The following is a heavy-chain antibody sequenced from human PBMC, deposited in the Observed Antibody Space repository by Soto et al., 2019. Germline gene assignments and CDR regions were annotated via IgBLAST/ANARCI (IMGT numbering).Heavy chain of an antibody. CDR3: AKDIVTDGSGWYNWFDP. D-gene: IGHD6-19*01. J-gene: IGHJ5*02. V-gene: IGHV3-23*01. CDR2: ISGSGGST. Sequence: GGSLRLSCAASGFTFSSYAMSWVRQAPGKGLEWVSAISGSGGSTYYADSVKGRFTISRHNSKNTLYLQMNSLRAEDTAVYYCAKDIVTDGSGWYNWFDPWGQGTLVTVSS. CDR1: GFTFSSYA.